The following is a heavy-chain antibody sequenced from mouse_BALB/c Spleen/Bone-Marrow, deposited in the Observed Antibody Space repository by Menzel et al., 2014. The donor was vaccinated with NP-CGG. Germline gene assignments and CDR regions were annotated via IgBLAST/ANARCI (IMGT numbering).Heavy chain of an antibody. CDR1: GYTFTSYW. Sequence: VKLQESGAELAKPGASVKMSCKASGYTFTSYWMHWVKQRPGRGLEWIGYIYPSTGYTEHNQKFKDKAIMTADKSSSTAYMQLSSLTSEDSAVYYCARDDYAYWGQGTLVTVSA. CDR3: ARDDYAY. J-gene: IGHJ3*01. V-gene: IGHV1-7*01. D-gene: IGHD2-4*01. CDR2: IYPSTGYT.